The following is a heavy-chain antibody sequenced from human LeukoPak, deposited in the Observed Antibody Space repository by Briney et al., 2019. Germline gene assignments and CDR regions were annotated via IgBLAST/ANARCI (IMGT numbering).Heavy chain of an antibody. Sequence: GGSLRLSCAASGFTVNSNYMSWVRQAPGKGLEWVSVIYSGGGTYYADSVKGRFTISRDNSENTLFLQINSLRADDAAVYYCATVGGGSSRPYYFDYWGQGALVTVSS. D-gene: IGHD1-26*01. J-gene: IGHJ4*02. CDR3: ATVGGGSSRPYYFDY. CDR2: IYSGGGT. CDR1: GFTVNSNY. V-gene: IGHV3-53*01.